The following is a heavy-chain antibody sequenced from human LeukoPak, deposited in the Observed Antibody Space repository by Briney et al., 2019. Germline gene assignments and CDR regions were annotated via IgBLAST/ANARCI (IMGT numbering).Heavy chain of an antibody. V-gene: IGHV3-7*03. CDR1: GFTFSSYW. CDR3: ARDHMTTVTKNDY. Sequence: SGGSLRLSRAASGFTFSSYWMSWVRQAPGKGLEWVANIKQDGSEKYYVDSVKGRFTISRDNAKNSLYLQMNSLRAEDTAVYYCARDHMTTVTKNDYWGQGTLVTVSS. CDR2: IKQDGSEK. D-gene: IGHD4-17*01. J-gene: IGHJ4*02.